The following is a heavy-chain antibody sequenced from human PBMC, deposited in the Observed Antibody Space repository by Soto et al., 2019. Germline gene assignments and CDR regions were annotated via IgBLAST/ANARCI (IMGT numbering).Heavy chain of an antibody. D-gene: IGHD3-3*01. J-gene: IGHJ5*02. CDR1: GGTFSSYA. V-gene: IGHV1-69*13. CDR3: AREYFETAYDFWSGLRGVNWFEP. CDR2: IIPIFGTA. Sequence: SVKVSCKASGGTFSSYAISWVRQAPGQGLEWMGGIIPIFGTANYAQKFQGRVTITADESTSTAYMELSSLRSEDTAVYYCAREYFETAYDFWSGLRGVNWFEPWGQGTLVTVSS.